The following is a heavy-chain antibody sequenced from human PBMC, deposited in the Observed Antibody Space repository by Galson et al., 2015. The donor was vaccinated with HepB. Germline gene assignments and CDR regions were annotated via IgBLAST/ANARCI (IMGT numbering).Heavy chain of an antibody. Sequence: SVKVSCKASGYTFTSYGISWVRQAPGQGLEWMGWISAYNGNTNYAQKLQGRVTMTTDTSTSTAYMELRSLRSDDTAVYYCARDLEQYSSSWYAMFWFDPWGQGTLVTVSS. D-gene: IGHD6-13*01. CDR2: ISAYNGNT. CDR1: GYTFTSYG. J-gene: IGHJ5*02. V-gene: IGHV1-18*01. CDR3: ARDLEQYSSSWYAMFWFDP.